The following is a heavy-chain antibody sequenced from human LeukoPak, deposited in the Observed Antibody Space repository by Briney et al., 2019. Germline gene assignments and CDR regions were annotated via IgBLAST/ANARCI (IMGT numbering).Heavy chain of an antibody. V-gene: IGHV3-30*03. J-gene: IGHJ3*02. D-gene: IGHD5-18*01. CDR1: GITFSSYG. CDR3: ASTDTAITTDAFDI. Sequence: GGTLRLSCAASGITFSSYGMSWVRQAPGKGLEWVAVISYDGSNKYYADSVKGRFTISRDNSKNTLYLQMNSLRAEDTAVYYCASTDTAITTDAFDIWGQGTMVTVSS. CDR2: ISYDGSNK.